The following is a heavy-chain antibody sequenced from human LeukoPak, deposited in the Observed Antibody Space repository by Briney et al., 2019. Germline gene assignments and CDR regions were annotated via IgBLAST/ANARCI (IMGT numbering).Heavy chain of an antibody. Sequence: SETLSLTCTVSGGSISSYYWSWIRQPPGKGLEWIGYIYYSGSTNYNPSLKSRVTISVDTSKNQFSLKLSSVTAADTAVYYCGRGRGVTMVRGVPYYFDYWGQGTLVTVSS. CDR1: GGSISSYY. J-gene: IGHJ4*02. D-gene: IGHD3-10*01. CDR2: IYYSGST. CDR3: GRGRGVTMVRGVPYYFDY. V-gene: IGHV4-59*12.